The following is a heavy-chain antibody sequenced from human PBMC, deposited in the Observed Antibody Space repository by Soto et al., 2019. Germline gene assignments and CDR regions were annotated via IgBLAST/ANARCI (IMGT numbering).Heavy chain of an antibody. J-gene: IGHJ3*02. CDR3: STGLGRAFEI. V-gene: IGHV3-15*01. CDR2: VKSKTAGGAT. D-gene: IGHD1-26*01. Sequence: EVQLVESGGGLVTPGGSLRLSCTGSGFTFTKAWLPWVRQAPGKGLEWVGRVKSKTAGGATDYGEPVKGRFTVSRDDSKTTWSVQMNSLKTEDKAVYYCSTGLGRAFEIWGQGTVVTVSS. CDR1: GFTFTKAW.